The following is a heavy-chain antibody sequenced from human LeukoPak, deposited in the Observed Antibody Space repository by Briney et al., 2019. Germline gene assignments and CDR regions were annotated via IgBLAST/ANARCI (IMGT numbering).Heavy chain of an antibody. CDR3: ARTIAAAGLDYAFDI. D-gene: IGHD6-13*01. CDR1: GGSISSSSYY. CDR2: IYYSGST. Sequence: SETLSLTCTVSGGSISSSSYYWGWIRQPPGKGLEWIVSIYYSGSTYYNPSLKSRVTISVDTSKNQFSLKLSSVTAADTAVYYCARTIAAAGLDYAFDIWGQGTMVTVSS. V-gene: IGHV4-39*07. J-gene: IGHJ3*02.